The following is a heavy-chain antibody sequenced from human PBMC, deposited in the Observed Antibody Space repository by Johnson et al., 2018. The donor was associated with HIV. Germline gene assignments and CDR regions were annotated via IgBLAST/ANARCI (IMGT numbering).Heavy chain of an antibody. V-gene: IGHV3-74*01. Sequence: VQLVESGGGVVRPGGSLRLSCAASGFTFSDYYMSWIRQAPGKGLEWVSHTNSDGTSTSYADSVKGRFTISRDNAKNTLYLQMNSLRVEDTDVYYCARDPLLHGSTFDIWGPGTMVTVSS. D-gene: IGHD3-10*01. J-gene: IGHJ3*02. CDR1: GFTFSDYY. CDR2: TNSDGTST. CDR3: ARDPLLHGSTFDI.